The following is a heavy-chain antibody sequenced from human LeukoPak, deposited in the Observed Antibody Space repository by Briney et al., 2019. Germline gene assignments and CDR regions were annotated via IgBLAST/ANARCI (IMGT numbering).Heavy chain of an antibody. J-gene: IGHJ6*03. CDR1: GFTFNTYN. CDR2: ISSSSSYI. Sequence: PGGSLRLSCAGSGFTFNTYNMNWVRQAPGKGLEWVSSISSSSSYIYYADSVKGRFTISRDNAKNSLYLQMNSLRAEDTAVYYCASLGGIYYYYYYMDVWGKGTTVTVSS. CDR3: ASLGGIYYYYYYMDV. V-gene: IGHV3-21*01.